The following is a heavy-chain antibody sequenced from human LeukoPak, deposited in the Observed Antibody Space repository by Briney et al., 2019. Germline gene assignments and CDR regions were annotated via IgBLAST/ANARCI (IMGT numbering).Heavy chain of an antibody. Sequence: GGALRLSCAASGFTFDDYAMHWVRQVPGKGLEWVSHISWNSGSIDYADSVKGRFTIPRDNAKNSLYLHMNSLRAEDTALYYCAKEQYYYDSGSYFMDVWGQGTAVTVSS. CDR2: ISWNSGSI. J-gene: IGHJ6*02. CDR3: AKEQYYYDSGSYFMDV. CDR1: GFTFDDYA. V-gene: IGHV3-9*01. D-gene: IGHD3-10*01.